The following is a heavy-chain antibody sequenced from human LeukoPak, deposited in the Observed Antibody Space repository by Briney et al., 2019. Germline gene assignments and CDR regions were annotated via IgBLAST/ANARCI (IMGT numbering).Heavy chain of an antibody. CDR2: IYTSGST. CDR3: ARDKSTTHYYDSSGYLNWFDP. CDR1: GGSISSYY. J-gene: IGHJ5*02. D-gene: IGHD3-22*01. Sequence: SETLSLTCTVSGGSISSYYWSWIRQPAGKGLEWIGRIYTSGSTNYNPSLKSRVTMSVDTSKNQFSLKLSSVTAADTAVYYCARDKSTTHYYDSSGYLNWFDPWGQGTLVTVSS. V-gene: IGHV4-4*07.